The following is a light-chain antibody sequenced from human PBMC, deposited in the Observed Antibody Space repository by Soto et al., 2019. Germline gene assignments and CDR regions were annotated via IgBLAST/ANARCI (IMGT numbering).Light chain of an antibody. J-gene: IGKJ2*01. Sequence: EIVMTQSPATLSVSPGERATLSCRASQSVSSNLAWYQQKPGQAPRLLIYGASTRATGIPARFSGSGSGTEFTLTISSRQSEDFAVSYCQQYNNWPSYTFGQGTKLEIK. CDR1: QSVSSN. CDR2: GAS. V-gene: IGKV3-15*01. CDR3: QQYNNWPSYT.